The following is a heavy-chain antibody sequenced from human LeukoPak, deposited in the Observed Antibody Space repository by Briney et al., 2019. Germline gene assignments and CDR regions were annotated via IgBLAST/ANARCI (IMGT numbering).Heavy chain of an antibody. CDR2: INPNSGGT. CDR1: GYTLTGYY. CDR3: ARGSVVPATMYNWFDP. D-gene: IGHD2-2*01. Sequence: GASVKVSCKASGYTLTGYYIHWVRQAPGQGLERMGRINPNSGGTKYAEKFQGRVTMTRDTSISTAYLELSSLRSDDTAVYYCARGSVVPATMYNWFDPWGQGTLVTVSS. V-gene: IGHV1-2*06. J-gene: IGHJ5*02.